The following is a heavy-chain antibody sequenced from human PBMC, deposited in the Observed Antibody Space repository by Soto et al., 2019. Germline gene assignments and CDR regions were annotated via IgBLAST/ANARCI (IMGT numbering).Heavy chain of an antibody. CDR2: TYHRSKWYK. D-gene: IGHD3-3*01. V-gene: IGHV6-1*01. CDR1: GDSVSSNSAA. J-gene: IGHJ5*02. CDR3: ARGLWSGYYSNWFDP. Sequence: SHTLSLTCAISGDSVSSNSAAWNWIRQSPSRGLEWLGRTYHRSKWYKDYAVSVKSRISINPDTSKNQFSLQLISVTPEDTAVYYCARGLWSGYYSNWFDPWGQGTLVTVSS.